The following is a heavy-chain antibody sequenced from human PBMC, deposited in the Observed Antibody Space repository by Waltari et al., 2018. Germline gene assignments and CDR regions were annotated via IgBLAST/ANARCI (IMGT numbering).Heavy chain of an antibody. CDR3: TRGGNYDFWSHSPFVDP. V-gene: IGHV4-34*01. Sequence: QVQLQQWGAGLLKPSETLSLTCTVSGASFSAYYWGWVRQAPGKGLGWIGEIRHPGSPNSNPSLKGRVTISVDTSKNQFSLKLFSVTAADTALYYCTRGGNYDFWSHSPFVDPWGQGTQVTVSS. J-gene: IGHJ5*02. D-gene: IGHD3-3*01. CDR1: GASFSAYY. CDR2: IRHPGSP.